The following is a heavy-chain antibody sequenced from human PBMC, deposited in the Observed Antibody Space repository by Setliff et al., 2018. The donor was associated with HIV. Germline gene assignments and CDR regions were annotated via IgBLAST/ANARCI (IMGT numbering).Heavy chain of an antibody. Sequence: ASVKVSCKASGYTFTDYTIHWVRQATGQRLEWMGWINGGNGNTKYSQKFQGRVSITRDTSASKAYLELSSLRSEDTAVYYCARGRLRNYVDYWGQGTLVTVSS. J-gene: IGHJ4*02. V-gene: IGHV1-3*01. CDR2: INGGNGNT. D-gene: IGHD2-8*01. CDR1: GYTFTDYT. CDR3: ARGRLRNYVDY.